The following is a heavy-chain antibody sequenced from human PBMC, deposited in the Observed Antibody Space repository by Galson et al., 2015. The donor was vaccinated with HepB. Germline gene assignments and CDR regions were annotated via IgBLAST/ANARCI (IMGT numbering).Heavy chain of an antibody. CDR3: ARDWGPVTGTYFGAFDV. CDR1: GDSVSSTTAA. D-gene: IGHD1-26*01. J-gene: IGHJ3*01. Sequence: AISGDSVSSTTAAWNWFRQSPSRGLEWLGRTYYRSQWLNDYALSVRSRITVNPDTSKNQFSLQLNSVTPEDTAVYFCARDWGPVTGTYFGAFDVWGQGTMVTVSS. CDR2: TYYRSQWLN. V-gene: IGHV6-1*01.